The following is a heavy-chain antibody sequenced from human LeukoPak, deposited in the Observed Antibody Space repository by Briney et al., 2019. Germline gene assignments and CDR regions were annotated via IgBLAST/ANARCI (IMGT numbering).Heavy chain of an antibody. Sequence: SETLSLTCTVSGASISSYFWSWIRQPPGKGLEWIGYIYYGETTKYNPSLKSRVTISLDTSKNQFSLKLSSVTAADTAVYYCARVMSGLLWFGELFGDYYYYMDVWGKGTTVTVSS. D-gene: IGHD3-10*01. CDR3: ARVMSGLLWFGELFGDYYYYMDV. CDR1: GASISSYF. V-gene: IGHV4-59*08. CDR2: IYYGETT. J-gene: IGHJ6*03.